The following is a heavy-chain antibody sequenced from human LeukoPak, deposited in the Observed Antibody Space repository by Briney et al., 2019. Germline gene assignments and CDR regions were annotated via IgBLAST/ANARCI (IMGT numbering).Heavy chain of an antibody. CDR2: ISGSSSTI. J-gene: IGHJ6*04. V-gene: IGHV3-48*01. Sequence: GGSLRLSCAGSGFTFRSHGMTWVRQAPGKGLEWISYISGSSSTIHYADSVKGRFTISRDNDKNSLYLEMNSLRAEDTAVYFCARVEKGFWSGFKMDVWGKGTAVTVSS. D-gene: IGHD3-3*01. CDR1: GFTFRSHG. CDR3: ARVEKGFWSGFKMDV.